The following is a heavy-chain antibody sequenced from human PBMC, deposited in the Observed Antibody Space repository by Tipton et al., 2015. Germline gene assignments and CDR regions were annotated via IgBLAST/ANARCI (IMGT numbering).Heavy chain of an antibody. J-gene: IGHJ4*02. CDR3: ARAGMAHFDY. D-gene: IGHD5-24*01. CDR1: GGSISGYY. CDR2: IDYSGST. V-gene: IGHV4-59*01. Sequence: TLTLTCTISGGSISGYYWSWIRQSPGKGLEWIGYIDYSGSTNYNPPLKSRVTISVDTSKNQFSLKLSSVTAADTAVYYCARAGMAHFDYWGQGTLVTVSS.